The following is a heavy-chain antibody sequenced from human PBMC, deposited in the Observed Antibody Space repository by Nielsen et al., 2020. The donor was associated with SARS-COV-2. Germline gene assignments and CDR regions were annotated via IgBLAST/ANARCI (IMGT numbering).Heavy chain of an antibody. CDR3: ANSLGWYGYYYYYGMDV. D-gene: IGHD6-19*01. CDR2: IKQDGSEK. J-gene: IGHJ6*02. V-gene: IGHV3-7*03. Sequence: GGSLRLSCAASGFTFSSYWMSWVRQAPGKGLEWVANIKQDGSEKYYVDSVKGRFTISRDNAKNSLYLQMNSLRAEDTALYYCANSLGWYGYYYYYGMDVWGQGTTVTVSS. CDR1: GFTFSSYW.